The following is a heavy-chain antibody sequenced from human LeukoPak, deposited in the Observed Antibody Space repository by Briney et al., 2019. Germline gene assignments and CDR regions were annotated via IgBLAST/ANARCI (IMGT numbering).Heavy chain of an antibody. Sequence: GGSLRLSCAASGFTFSSYAMSWVRQAPGKGREWVSAISGSGGSTYYADSVKGRFTISRDNSKNTLYLQMNSLRAEDTAVYYCAKSGGAGYYYYYMDVWGKGTTVTVSS. CDR2: ISGSGGST. D-gene: IGHD5-12*01. CDR1: GFTFSSYA. CDR3: AKSGGAGYYYYYMDV. V-gene: IGHV3-23*01. J-gene: IGHJ6*03.